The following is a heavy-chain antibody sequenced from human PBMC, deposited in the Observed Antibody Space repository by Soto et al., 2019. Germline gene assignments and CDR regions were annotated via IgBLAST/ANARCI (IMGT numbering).Heavy chain of an antibody. D-gene: IGHD5-18*01. CDR3: AGDPAMAYFDY. V-gene: IGHV1-2*02. CDR1: GYTFTGYY. J-gene: IGHJ4*02. CDR2: INPNSGGT. Sequence: GASVKVSCKASGYTFTGYYMHWVRQAPGQGLEWMGWINPNSGGTNYAQKFQGRVTMTRDASISTAYMELSRLRSDDTAVYYCAGDPAMAYFDYWGQVTLVTVSS.